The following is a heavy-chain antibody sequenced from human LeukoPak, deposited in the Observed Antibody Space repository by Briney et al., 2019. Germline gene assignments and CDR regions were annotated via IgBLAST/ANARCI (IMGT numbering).Heavy chain of an antibody. CDR1: GYTFTSYD. J-gene: IGHJ4*02. CDR2: MNPNSGNT. Sequence: ASVKVSCKASGYTFTSYDINWVRQATGQGLEWMGWMNPNSGNTGYAQKFQGRLTMTRDMSTSTVYMKLSSLRSEDTALYYCATAGRRLFGVLIPLSFDYWGQGTLVTVSS. V-gene: IGHV1-8*01. CDR3: ATAGRRLFGVLIPLSFDY. D-gene: IGHD3-3*01.